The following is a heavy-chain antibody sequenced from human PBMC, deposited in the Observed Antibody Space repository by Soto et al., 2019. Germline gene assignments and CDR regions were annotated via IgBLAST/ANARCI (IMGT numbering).Heavy chain of an antibody. D-gene: IGHD1-26*01. V-gene: IGHV4-59*01. CDR2: IYYSGSI. Sequence: QVQLQESGPGLVKPSETLSLTCTVSGGSISSYYWSWIRQPPGKGLEWIGYIYYSGSINYNPSLKCRVTISVDTSKNQCSLKLSSVTAADTAVYYCARCLFSYGARFDPWGQGTLVTVSS. J-gene: IGHJ5*02. CDR1: GGSISSYY. CDR3: ARCLFSYGARFDP.